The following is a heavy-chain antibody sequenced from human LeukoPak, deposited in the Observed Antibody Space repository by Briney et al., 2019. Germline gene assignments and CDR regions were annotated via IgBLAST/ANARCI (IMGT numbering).Heavy chain of an antibody. D-gene: IGHD3-22*01. CDR2: IYYSGST. CDR1: GGSISSGGYY. J-gene: IGHJ4*02. V-gene: IGHV4-31*03. CDR3: ARSSGYDSTDFDY. Sequence: SETLSLTCTVSGGSISSGGYYWSWTRQHPGKGLEWIGYIYYSGSTYYNPSLKSRVTISVDTSKNQFSLKLSSVTAADTAVYYCARSSGYDSTDFDYWGQGTLVTVSS.